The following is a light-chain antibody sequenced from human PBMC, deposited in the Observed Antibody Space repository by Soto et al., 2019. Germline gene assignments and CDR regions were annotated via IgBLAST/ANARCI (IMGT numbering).Light chain of an antibody. V-gene: IGKV3-20*01. CDR1: QSVSNIY. J-gene: IGKJ2*01. Sequence: EIVLTQSPGTLSLSPGERATLSCRASQSVSNIYLAWYQQKPGQAPRLLIYGASSRATGIPDRFSGSGSGTDFTLTISRLEPEDFSVYYWHQDVSSSSPHTFGQG. CDR3: HQDVSSSSPHT. CDR2: GAS.